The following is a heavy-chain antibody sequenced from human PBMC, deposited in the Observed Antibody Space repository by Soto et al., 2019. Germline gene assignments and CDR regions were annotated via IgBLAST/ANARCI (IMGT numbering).Heavy chain of an antibody. CDR1: GFTFSNYA. Sequence: EVQLLESGGGLVQPGGSLRLSCAASGFTFSNYAMSWVRQAPGKGLEWVSAISGSGASTYYADSVKGRFTISRDNSKNTLYLQMNSLRAEDTAVYYCTKEYCASTSCNFDHWGQGTLVTVSS. CDR2: ISGSGAST. V-gene: IGHV3-23*01. D-gene: IGHD2-2*01. J-gene: IGHJ4*02. CDR3: TKEYCASTSCNFDH.